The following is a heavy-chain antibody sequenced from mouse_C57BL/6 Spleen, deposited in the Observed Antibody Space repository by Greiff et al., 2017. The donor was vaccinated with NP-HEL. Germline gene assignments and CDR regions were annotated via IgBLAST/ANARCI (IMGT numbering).Heavy chain of an antibody. CDR2: ISDGGSYT. Sequence: EVKLVESGGGLVKPGGSLKLSCAASGFTFSSYAMSWVRQTPEKRLEWVATISDGGSYTYYPDNVKGRFTISRDNAKNNLYLQMSHLKSEDTAMYYCAREEITTVVFDYWGQGTTLTVSS. J-gene: IGHJ2*01. V-gene: IGHV5-4*01. CDR3: AREEITTVVFDY. CDR1: GFTFSSYA. D-gene: IGHD1-1*01.